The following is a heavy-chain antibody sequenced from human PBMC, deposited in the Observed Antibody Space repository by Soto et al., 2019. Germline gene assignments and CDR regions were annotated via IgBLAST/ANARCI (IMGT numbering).Heavy chain of an antibody. V-gene: IGHV3-7*01. Sequence: GGSLRLSCAASGFTVSSFWMTWLRQAPGKGLEWVANIKQDGSEKYYVDSVKGRFTISRDNARNSLFLEMKSLRSEDTAVYSCVRDRSGSYLEGFDYWGQGTLVTVSS. D-gene: IGHD1-26*01. CDR2: IKQDGSEK. CDR1: GFTVSSFW. CDR3: VRDRSGSYLEGFDY. J-gene: IGHJ4*02.